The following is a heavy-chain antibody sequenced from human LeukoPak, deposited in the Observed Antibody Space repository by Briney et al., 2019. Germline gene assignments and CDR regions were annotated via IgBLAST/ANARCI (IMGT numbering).Heavy chain of an antibody. Sequence: KPSETPSLTCAVSGGSFSGYYWSWIRQPPGKGLEWIGEINHRGSTNYNPSLKSRITISVDTSKNQFSLKLSSVTAADTAVYYCSRGVFLFYYYGMDVWGQGTTVTVSS. CDR2: INHRGST. CDR3: SRGVFLFYYYGMDV. V-gene: IGHV4-34*01. D-gene: IGHD2-21*01. J-gene: IGHJ6*02. CDR1: GGSFSGYY.